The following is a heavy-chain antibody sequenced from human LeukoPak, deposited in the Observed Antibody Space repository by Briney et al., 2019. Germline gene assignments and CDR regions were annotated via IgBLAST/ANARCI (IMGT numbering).Heavy chain of an antibody. CDR1: GYTFTGYY. J-gene: IGHJ3*02. CDR3: ARAATYPRGFDI. CDR2: INPNSGGT. Sequence: ASVKVSCKASGYTFTGYYMHWVRQAPGQGLEWMGWINPNSGGTNYAQKFQGRVTMTRDTSISTAYMELSRLGSDDTAVYYCARAATYPRGFDIWGQGTMVTVSS. V-gene: IGHV1-2*02.